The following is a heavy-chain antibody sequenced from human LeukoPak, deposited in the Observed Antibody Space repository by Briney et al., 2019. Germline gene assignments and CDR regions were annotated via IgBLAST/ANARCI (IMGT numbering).Heavy chain of an antibody. CDR3: AENWWLRFFCWFDP. V-gene: IGHV3-23*01. Sequence: PGGSLRLSCAASGFTFNNYAMTWVRQAPGKGLEWVSAISGSGSNTYYADSVKGRFTISRDNSKNTLYLQMNSLRAEDTAVYYCAENWWLRFFCWFDPWGQGTLVTVSS. CDR2: ISGSGSNT. J-gene: IGHJ5*02. CDR1: GFTFNNYA. D-gene: IGHD5-12*01.